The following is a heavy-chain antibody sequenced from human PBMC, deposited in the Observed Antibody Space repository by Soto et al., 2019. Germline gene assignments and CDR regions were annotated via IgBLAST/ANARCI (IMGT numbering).Heavy chain of an antibody. CDR3: ARDGALAAARRTSYFQH. CDR2: INAGNGNT. J-gene: IGHJ1*01. V-gene: IGHV1-3*01. CDR1: GYTFTSYA. Sequence: ASVKVSCKASGYTFTSYAMHWVRQAPGQTLEWMGWINAGNGNTKYSQKFQGRVTITRDTSASTAYMELSSLRSEDTAVYYCARDGALAAARRTSYFQHWGQGTLVTVSS. D-gene: IGHD6-13*01.